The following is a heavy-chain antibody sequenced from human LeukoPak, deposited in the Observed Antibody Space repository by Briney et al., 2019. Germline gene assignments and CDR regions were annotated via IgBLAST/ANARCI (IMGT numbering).Heavy chain of an antibody. Sequence: GGSLRLSCAASGFTFSSYGMHWVRQAPGKGLEWVAVISYDGSNKYYADSVKGRFTISRDNSKNTLYLQMNSLRAEDTAAYYCAKDGNIVVVTYWFDPWGQGTLVTVSS. V-gene: IGHV3-30*18. CDR1: GFTFSSYG. CDR3: AKDGNIVVVTYWFDP. D-gene: IGHD2-21*02. J-gene: IGHJ5*02. CDR2: ISYDGSNK.